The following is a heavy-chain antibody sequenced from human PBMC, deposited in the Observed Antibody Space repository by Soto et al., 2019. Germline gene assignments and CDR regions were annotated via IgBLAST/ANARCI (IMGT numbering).Heavy chain of an antibody. CDR3: ARGRYCSGGSCFFDY. J-gene: IGHJ4*02. V-gene: IGHV3-23*01. CDR1: GFTFSSYA. Sequence: GGSLRLSCAASGFTFSSYAMSWVRQAPGKELEWVSAISGSGGSTYYADSVKGRFTISRDNSKNTLYLQMNSLRAEDTAVYYCARGRYCSGGSCFFDYWGQGTLVTVSS. CDR2: ISGSGGST. D-gene: IGHD2-15*01.